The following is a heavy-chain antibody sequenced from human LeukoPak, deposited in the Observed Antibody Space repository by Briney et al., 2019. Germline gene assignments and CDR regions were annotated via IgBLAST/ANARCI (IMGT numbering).Heavy chain of an antibody. CDR2: IDPSDSYT. V-gene: IGHV5-10-1*01. CDR1: GYSFTSYW. CDR3: ARLPMVRGVINYYGMDV. D-gene: IGHD3-10*01. Sequence: GESLQISCKGSGYSFTSYWISWVRQMPGKGLEWMGRIDPSDSYTNYSPSFQGHVTISADKSISTAYLQWSSLKASDTAMYYCARLPMVRGVINYYGMDVWGQGTTVTVSS. J-gene: IGHJ6*02.